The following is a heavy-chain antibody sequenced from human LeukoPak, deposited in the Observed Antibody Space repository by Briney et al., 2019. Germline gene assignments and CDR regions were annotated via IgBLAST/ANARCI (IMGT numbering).Heavy chain of an antibody. J-gene: IGHJ4*02. CDR1: GYTFTGYY. D-gene: IGHD2-2*01. CDR2: INPNSGGT. Sequence: ASVKVSRKASGYTFTGYYMHWVRQAPGQGLEWMGWINPNSGGTNYAQKFQGRVTMTRDTSISTAYMELSRLRSDDTAVYYCARDEGYCSSTSCYFWFDYWGQGTLVTVSS. V-gene: IGHV1-2*02. CDR3: ARDEGYCSSTSCYFWFDY.